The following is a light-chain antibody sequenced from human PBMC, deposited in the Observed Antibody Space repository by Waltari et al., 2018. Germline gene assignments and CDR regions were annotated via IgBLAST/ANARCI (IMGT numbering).Light chain of an antibody. CDR2: EDT. V-gene: IGLV3-10*01. CDR3: YSTDSSGNHRV. CDR1: AFPKKY. J-gene: IGLJ3*02. Sequence: SYELTQPPSVSVSPGQTARITCSGDAFPKKYAYWYQQNSGQAPVLVICEDTKRPSGIPERFSGSSSGTMATLTISGAQVEDEADYYCYSTDSSGNHRVFGGGTKLTVL.